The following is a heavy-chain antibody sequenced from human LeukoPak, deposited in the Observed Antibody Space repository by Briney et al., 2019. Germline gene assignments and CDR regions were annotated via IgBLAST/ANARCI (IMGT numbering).Heavy chain of an antibody. CDR3: ARHSAILKRAFDI. CDR1: GGSISTSDHY. V-gene: IGHV4-39*01. D-gene: IGHD5/OR15-5a*01. CDR2: MYYSGGT. J-gene: IGHJ3*02. Sequence: PSETLSLTCTVSGGSISTSDHYWGWIRQPPGKGLEWIGSMYYSGGTYYNPSLKSRLTISVDTSKNHFSLKLNSVTAADTAVYYCARHSAILKRAFDIWGQGTMVTVSS.